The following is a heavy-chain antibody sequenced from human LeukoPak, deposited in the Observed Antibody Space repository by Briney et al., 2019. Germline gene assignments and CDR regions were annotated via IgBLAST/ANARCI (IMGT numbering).Heavy chain of an antibody. CDR3: GRVAAAGTRNSYGMDV. J-gene: IGHJ6*02. D-gene: IGHD6-13*01. V-gene: IGHV3-7*01. Sequence: GGSLRLSCAASGFTFNNYAMSWVRQAPGKGLEWVANIKQDGSEKYYMDSVKGRFTISRDNAKNSLYLQMNSLRAEDTGVYYCGRVAAAGTRNSYGMDVWGQGTTVTVSS. CDR2: IKQDGSEK. CDR1: GFTFNNYA.